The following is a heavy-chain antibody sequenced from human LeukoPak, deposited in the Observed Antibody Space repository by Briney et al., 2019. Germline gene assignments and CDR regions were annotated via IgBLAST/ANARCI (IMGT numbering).Heavy chain of an antibody. J-gene: IGHJ5*02. V-gene: IGHV4-38-2*02. CDR1: GYSISSGYH. Sequence: PSETLSLTCTVSGYSISSGYHWGWIRQPPGKGLEWIGSIYHSGNTYYNSSLKSRVSISVDTSKNQFSLKLSSVTAADTAVYYCMREECGSVTCSAARWFDPWGQGTLVSVSS. CDR2: IYHSGNT. CDR3: MREECGSVTCSAARWFDP. D-gene: IGHD2-2*01.